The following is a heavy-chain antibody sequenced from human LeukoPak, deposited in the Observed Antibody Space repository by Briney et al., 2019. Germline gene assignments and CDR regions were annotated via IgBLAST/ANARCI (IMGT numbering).Heavy chain of an antibody. CDR3: ARGPPPYGMDV. V-gene: IGHV4-34*01. J-gene: IGHJ6*02. CDR2: INHSGST. Sequence: SETLSLTCAVYDGSFSGYYWSWIRQPPGKGLEWTGEINHSGSTNYNPSLESRVTISLDTSKSQFSLRLSSVTAADTALYYCARGPPPYGMDVWGQGTTVTVSS. CDR1: DGSFSGYY.